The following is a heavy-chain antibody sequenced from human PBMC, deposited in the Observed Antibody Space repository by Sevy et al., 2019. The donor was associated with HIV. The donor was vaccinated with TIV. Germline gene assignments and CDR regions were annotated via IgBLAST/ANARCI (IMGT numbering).Heavy chain of an antibody. V-gene: IGHV1-69*13. CDR2: IIPIFGTA. CDR3: AQPGGGLLGYYFDY. CDR1: GGTFSSYA. J-gene: IGHJ4*02. D-gene: IGHD3-22*01. Sequence: ASVKVSCKASGGTFSSYAISWVRQAPGQGLEWMGGIIPIFGTANYAQKFQGRVTITADESTSTAYMELSSLRSEDTAVYYCAQPGGGLLGYYFDYWGQGTLVTVSS.